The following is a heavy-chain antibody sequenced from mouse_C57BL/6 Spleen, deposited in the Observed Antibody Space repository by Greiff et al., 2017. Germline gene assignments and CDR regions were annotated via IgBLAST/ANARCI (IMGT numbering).Heavy chain of an antibody. CDR3: ARYSYGYYPYYFDY. Sequence: VQLQQSGAELVRPGTSVKVSCKASGYAFTNYLIEWVKQRPGQGLEWIGVINPGSGGTNYNEKFKGKATLTADKSSSTAYMQLSSLTSEDSAVYFCARYSYGYYPYYFDYWGQGTTLTVSS. CDR1: GYAFTNYL. D-gene: IGHD2-12*01. J-gene: IGHJ2*01. CDR2: INPGSGGT. V-gene: IGHV1-54*01.